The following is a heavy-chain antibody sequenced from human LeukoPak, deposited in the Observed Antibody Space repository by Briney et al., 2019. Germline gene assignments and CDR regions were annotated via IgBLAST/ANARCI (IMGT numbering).Heavy chain of an antibody. D-gene: IGHD4-11*01. CDR2: ISGSGGST. CDR3: AKDHHSHYPYAIDI. V-gene: IGHV3-23*01. CDR1: GFTFSSYA. J-gene: IGHJ3*02. Sequence: GGSLRLSCAASGFTFSSYAMSWVRQAPGKGLEWVSDISGSGGSTYYADSVKGRFTISRDNSKNTLYLQMKSLRDEDTGVYYCAKDHHSHYPYAIDIWGQGTMFTVSS.